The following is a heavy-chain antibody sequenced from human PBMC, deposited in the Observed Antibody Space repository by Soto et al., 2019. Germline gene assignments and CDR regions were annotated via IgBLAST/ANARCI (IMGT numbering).Heavy chain of an antibody. J-gene: IGHJ4*02. Sequence: SVTVSRKGAVGTLSSYAISRVRQAPGQGLEWMGGIIPIFGTANYAQKFQGRVTITADESTSTAYMELSSLRSEDTAVYYCARGNYYDSSGSIDYWGQGTLVTVSS. D-gene: IGHD3-22*01. CDR1: VGTLSSYA. CDR2: IIPIFGTA. CDR3: ARGNYYDSSGSIDY. V-gene: IGHV1-69*01.